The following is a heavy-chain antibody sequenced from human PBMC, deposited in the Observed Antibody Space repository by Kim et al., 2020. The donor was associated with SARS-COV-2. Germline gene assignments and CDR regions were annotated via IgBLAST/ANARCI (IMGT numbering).Heavy chain of an antibody. CDR1: GGSIRSGGKF. V-gene: IGHV4-31*03. CDR3: ARAQPLAY. CDR2: ISYSGNS. D-gene: IGHD2-2*01. Sequence: SETLSLTCSVSGGSIRSGGKFWTWIRQHPAKGLEWIGYISYSGNSHYSPSLRSRVSISLQTSENQFSLELTSVTAADTAAYYCARAQPLAYSGQGILCT. J-gene: IGHJ4*02.